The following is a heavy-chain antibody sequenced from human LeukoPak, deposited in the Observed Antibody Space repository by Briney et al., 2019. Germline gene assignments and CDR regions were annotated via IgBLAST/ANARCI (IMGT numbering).Heavy chain of an antibody. D-gene: IGHD2-15*01. CDR3: ARVRWLDV. CDR1: GFIVRTNY. CDR2: IFSDGST. J-gene: IGHJ6*04. Sequence: PGGSLRLSCAASGFIVRTNYINWVRQAPGKGLEWVSVIFSDGSTYYTDSGRGRFTISRDNSMNTVYLQMNSLRAEDTAVYYCARVRWLDVWGSGTPVTVSS. V-gene: IGHV3-53*01.